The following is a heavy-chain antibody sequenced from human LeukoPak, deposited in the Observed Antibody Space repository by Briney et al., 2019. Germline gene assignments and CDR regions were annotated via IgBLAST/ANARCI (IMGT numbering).Heavy chain of an antibody. J-gene: IGHJ4*02. CDR2: VSPDGNLA. CDR1: GFTLSSSW. V-gene: IGHV3-74*01. Sequence: PGGSLRLSCAGSGFTLSSSWMHWVRQAPGKGPVWVAHVSPDGNLANYADSVKGRFIISRDNAKNTLFLQMSSLRAEDTAVYYCARDLSFSPDHWGQGTLVTVSS. CDR3: ARDLSFSPDH.